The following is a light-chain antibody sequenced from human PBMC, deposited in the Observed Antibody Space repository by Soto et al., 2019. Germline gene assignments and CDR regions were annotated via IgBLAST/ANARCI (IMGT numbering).Light chain of an antibody. Sequence: QSALTQPASVSGSPGQSITISCTGTGSDIGNYNYVSWYQQHPGKAPKLMIYGVSNRPSGVSNRFSGSKSGNAASLTISGLQAEDEADYYCSSYTSYTTLGVFGGGTKLTVL. J-gene: IGLJ3*02. V-gene: IGLV2-14*01. CDR2: GVS. CDR3: SSYTSYTTLGV. CDR1: GSDIGNYNY.